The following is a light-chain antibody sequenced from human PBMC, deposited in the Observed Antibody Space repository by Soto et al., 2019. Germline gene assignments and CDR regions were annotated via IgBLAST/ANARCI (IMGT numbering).Light chain of an antibody. J-gene: IGLJ2*01. CDR1: SSDVGGYNY. V-gene: IGLV2-14*01. CDR3: SSYTSSSTRVV. Sequence: QSALTQPASVSGSPGQSITISCTGTSSDVGGYNYVSWYQQHPGKAPKLMIYEVSNRPSGVFNRFSGSKSGNTASLTISGLQAEDEADYYCSSYTSSSTRVVFGGGTKVTVL. CDR2: EVS.